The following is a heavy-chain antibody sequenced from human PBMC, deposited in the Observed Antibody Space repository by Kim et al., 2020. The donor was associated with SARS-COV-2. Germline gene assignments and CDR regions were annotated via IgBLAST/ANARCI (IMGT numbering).Heavy chain of an antibody. V-gene: IGHV1-69*01. Sequence: KFQGRVPITADESTSTAYMELSSLRSEDTAVYYCARGPVSIVATKYYFDYWGQGTLVTVSS. J-gene: IGHJ4*02. CDR3: ARGPVSIVATKYYFDY. D-gene: IGHD5-12*01.